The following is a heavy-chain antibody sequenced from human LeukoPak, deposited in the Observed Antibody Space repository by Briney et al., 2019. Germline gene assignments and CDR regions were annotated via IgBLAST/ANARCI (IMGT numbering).Heavy chain of an antibody. CDR2: IYTSGST. Sequence: SETLSLTCTVSGGSVSSYYWSWIRQPAGKGLEWIGRIYTSGSTNYNPSLKSRVTMSVDTSKSQFSLKLSSVTAADTAVYYCARRVATIRAFDIWGQGTMVTVSS. D-gene: IGHD5-24*01. CDR3: ARRVATIRAFDI. J-gene: IGHJ3*02. V-gene: IGHV4-4*07. CDR1: GGSVSSYY.